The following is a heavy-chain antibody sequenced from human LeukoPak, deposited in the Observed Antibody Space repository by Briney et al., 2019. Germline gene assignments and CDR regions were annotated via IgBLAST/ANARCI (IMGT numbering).Heavy chain of an antibody. CDR3: AKARQYLMIFDY. CDR2: ISGSGGST. J-gene: IGHJ4*02. CDR1: GFTFSSYG. V-gene: IGHV3-23*01. D-gene: IGHD2-2*01. Sequence: GGTLRLSCAASGFTFSSYGMSWVRQAPGKGLEWVSAISGSGGSTYYADSVKGRFTISRDNSKNTLYLQMNSLRAEDTAVYYCAKARQYLMIFDYWGQGTLVTVSS.